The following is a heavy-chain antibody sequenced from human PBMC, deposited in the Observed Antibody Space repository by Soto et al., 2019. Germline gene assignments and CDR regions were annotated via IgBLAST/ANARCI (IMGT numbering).Heavy chain of an antibody. V-gene: IGHV3-30*18. D-gene: IGHD1-20*01. Sequence: QMQLVESGGGVVQPGRSLRVSCEASGFIFSTYGMHWVRQAPGKGLVWVAVISYDGRNKYYADSVRGRFTISRDNSKNTLHLQMNSLRGEDTAVYYCAKDTDTAITSYYFYGMDVWGQGTTVTVSS. CDR2: ISYDGRNK. CDR1: GFIFSTYG. CDR3: AKDTDTAITSYYFYGMDV. J-gene: IGHJ6*02.